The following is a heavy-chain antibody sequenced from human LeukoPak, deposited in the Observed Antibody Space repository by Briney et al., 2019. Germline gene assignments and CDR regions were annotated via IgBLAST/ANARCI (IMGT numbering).Heavy chain of an antibody. V-gene: IGHV3-30*18. Sequence: GRSLRLSCAASGFTFSSYGMHWVRQAPGKGLEWVAVISYDGSNKYYADSVKGRFTISRDNSKNTLYLQMNSLRAEDTAVYYCAKDLRGLRDGYNLDYWGQGTLVTVSS. D-gene: IGHD5-24*01. J-gene: IGHJ4*02. CDR1: GFTFSSYG. CDR3: AKDLRGLRDGYNLDY. CDR2: ISYDGSNK.